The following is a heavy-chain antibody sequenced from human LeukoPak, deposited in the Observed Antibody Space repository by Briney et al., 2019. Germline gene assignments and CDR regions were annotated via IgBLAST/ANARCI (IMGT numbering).Heavy chain of an antibody. V-gene: IGHV1-18*01. CDR2: TSAHNDDT. J-gene: IGHJ4*02. Sequence: GASVKVSCKASGYTFTSYGISWVRQAPGQGLEWMGWTSAHNDDTNYAETLQGRLTMTIDISTSTAYMELTSLRSDDTAVYYCARDWDSRNDYFDPWGQGTLVIVSS. CDR1: GYTFTSYG. CDR3: ARDWDSRNDYFDP. D-gene: IGHD1-1*01.